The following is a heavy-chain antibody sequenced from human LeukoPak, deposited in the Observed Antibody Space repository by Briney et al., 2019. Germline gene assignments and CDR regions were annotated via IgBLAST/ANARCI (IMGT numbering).Heavy chain of an antibody. D-gene: IGHD2-2*01. V-gene: IGHV3-30-3*01. J-gene: IGHJ6*02. CDR2: ISYDGSNK. CDR3: ARYPSDWAYYYYGMDV. CDR1: GFTFSSYA. Sequence: GRSLRLSCAASGFTFSSYAMHWVRQAPGKGLEWVAVISYDGSNKYYADSVKGRFTISRDNSKNTLYLQMNSLRAEDTAVYYCARYPSDWAYYYYGMDVWGRGTTVTVSS.